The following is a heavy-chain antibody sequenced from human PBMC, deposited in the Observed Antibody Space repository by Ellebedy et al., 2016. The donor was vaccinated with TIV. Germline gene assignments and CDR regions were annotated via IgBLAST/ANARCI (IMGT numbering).Heavy chain of an antibody. Sequence: SETLSLTCAVYGGSFSGYYWSWIRQPPGKGLEWIGEINHSGSTNYNPSLKSRVTISVDTSKNQFSLKLSSVTAADTAVYYCARGYYGDYRLDYWGQGTLVTVSS. V-gene: IGHV4-34*01. J-gene: IGHJ4*02. D-gene: IGHD4-17*01. CDR3: ARGYYGDYRLDY. CDR1: GGSFSGYY. CDR2: INHSGST.